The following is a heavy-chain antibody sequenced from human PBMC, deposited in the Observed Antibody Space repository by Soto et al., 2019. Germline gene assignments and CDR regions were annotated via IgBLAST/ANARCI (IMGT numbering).Heavy chain of an antibody. D-gene: IGHD5-18*01. CDR2: IYYSGST. CDR1: GGSISSYY. V-gene: IGHV4-59*01. Sequence: SETLSLTCTVSGGSISSYYWSWIRQPPGKGLEWIGYIYYSGSTNYNPSLKSRVTISVDTSKNQFSLKLSSVTAADTAVYYCARDRGFSYSGDYYYKDVWGKGTTVTVSS. J-gene: IGHJ6*03. CDR3: ARDRGFSYSGDYYYKDV.